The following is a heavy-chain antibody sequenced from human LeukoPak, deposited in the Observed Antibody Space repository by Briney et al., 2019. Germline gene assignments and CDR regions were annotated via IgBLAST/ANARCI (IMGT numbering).Heavy chain of an antibody. CDR1: GFTFSMYW. CDR2: IRYDGSSN. Sequence: GGSLRLSCEVSGFTFSMYWMTWVRQAPGKGLEWVAFIRYDGSSNYYADSVKGRFTISRDNSKNTLYLQMNSLRPEDTAVYYCASERDYGDSNAFDMWGQGTMVTVSS. CDR3: ASERDYGDSNAFDM. J-gene: IGHJ3*02. V-gene: IGHV3-30*02. D-gene: IGHD4-17*01.